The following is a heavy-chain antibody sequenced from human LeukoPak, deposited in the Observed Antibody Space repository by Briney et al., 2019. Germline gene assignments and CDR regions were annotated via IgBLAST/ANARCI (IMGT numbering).Heavy chain of an antibody. CDR2: ISSSSSYI. Sequence: GGSLRLSCAASGFTFSSYSMNWVRQAPGKRLEWVSSISSSSSYIYYADSVRGRFTISRDNAKNSLYLQMNSLRAEDTAVYYCARAGIAVANPWYFDYWGQGTLVTVSS. V-gene: IGHV3-21*01. CDR1: GFTFSSYS. J-gene: IGHJ4*02. D-gene: IGHD6-19*01. CDR3: ARAGIAVANPWYFDY.